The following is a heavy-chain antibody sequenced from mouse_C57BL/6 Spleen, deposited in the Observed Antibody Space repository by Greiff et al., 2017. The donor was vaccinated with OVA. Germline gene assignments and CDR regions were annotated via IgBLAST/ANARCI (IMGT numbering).Heavy chain of an antibody. CDR1: GFTFSSYA. J-gene: IGHJ3*01. CDR2: ISDGGSYT. Sequence: EVQVVESGGGLVKPGGSLKLSCAASGFTFSSYAMSWVRQTPEKRLAWVATISDGGSYTYYPDTVKGRFTISRDNAKNNLYLQMSHLKSEDTAMYYCAREGTPPAWFAYWGQGTLVTVSA. D-gene: IGHD3-3*01. CDR3: AREGTPPAWFAY. V-gene: IGHV5-4*01.